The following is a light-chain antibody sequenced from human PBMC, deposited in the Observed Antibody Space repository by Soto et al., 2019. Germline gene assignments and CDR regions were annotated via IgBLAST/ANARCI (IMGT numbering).Light chain of an antibody. CDR3: QQYNRLIT. CDR2: AAS. Sequence: DIQMTESRSSVSACVGDSVIVTCRACQDISSWVAWYQQKPGKAPKLLISAASSLQSGFPRRFSASGSGTDFTLIISSLQPEDFATDYCQQYNRLITFGQGTRLE. J-gene: IGKJ5*01. CDR1: QDISSW. V-gene: IGKV1-12*01.